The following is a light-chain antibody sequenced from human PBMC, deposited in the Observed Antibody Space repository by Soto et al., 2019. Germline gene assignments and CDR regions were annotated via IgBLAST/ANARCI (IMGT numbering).Light chain of an antibody. Sequence: EVLLTQSPGTLSLSPGERATLSCRASQSVSSNYLAWYKQKSGQAPRLLIYGASNRATGIPDRFSGSGSGADFTITIRRLETEDCEVYYCQQYDTSPRTFGQGTKVECK. J-gene: IGKJ1*01. CDR3: QQYDTSPRT. V-gene: IGKV3-20*01. CDR2: GAS. CDR1: QSVSSNY.